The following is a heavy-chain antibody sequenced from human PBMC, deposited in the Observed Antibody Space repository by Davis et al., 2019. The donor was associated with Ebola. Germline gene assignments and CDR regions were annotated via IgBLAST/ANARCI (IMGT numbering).Heavy chain of an antibody. D-gene: IGHD6-13*01. CDR1: GFTFSSYG. CDR3: AREKGPQLALFDY. CDR2: ISYDGSKT. Sequence: GGSLRLSCAASGFTFSSYGVHWVRQAPGKGLEWVAFISYDGSKTYYADSVKGRFTISRDDSKNTLSLQMNSLRPEDTAVYYCAREKGPQLALFDYWGQGTLVTVSS. V-gene: IGHV3-30*03. J-gene: IGHJ4*02.